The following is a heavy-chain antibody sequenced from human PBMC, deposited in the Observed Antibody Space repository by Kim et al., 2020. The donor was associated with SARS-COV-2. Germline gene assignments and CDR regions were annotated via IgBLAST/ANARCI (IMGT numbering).Heavy chain of an antibody. Sequence: ASVKVSCKASGYTFTSYGLSWVRQAPGQGLEWMGWISGYNGNTNYEQKLQGRVTMTTDTSTSTAYMELKSLRSDDTAVYFCARDHYFDSSGYEDNFDYWGQGTLVTVSS. J-gene: IGHJ4*02. D-gene: IGHD3-22*01. V-gene: IGHV1-18*04. CDR2: ISGYNGNT. CDR3: ARDHYFDSSGYEDNFDY. CDR1: GYTFTSYG.